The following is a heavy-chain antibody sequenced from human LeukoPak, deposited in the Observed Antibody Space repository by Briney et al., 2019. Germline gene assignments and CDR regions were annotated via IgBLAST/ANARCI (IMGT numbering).Heavy chain of an antibody. CDR2: INLNGGST. V-gene: IGHV3-20*04. J-gene: IGHJ4*02. CDR1: GFTFDDYG. Sequence: PGGSLRLSCAASGFTFDDYGMSGVRQAPGKGLEWGSGINLNGGSTGYADSVKGRFTISRDNAKNSLYLQMNSLRAEDTALYYCASGGIYYGAAFDFWGQGTLVTVSS. D-gene: IGHD1-26*01. CDR3: ASGGIYYGAAFDF.